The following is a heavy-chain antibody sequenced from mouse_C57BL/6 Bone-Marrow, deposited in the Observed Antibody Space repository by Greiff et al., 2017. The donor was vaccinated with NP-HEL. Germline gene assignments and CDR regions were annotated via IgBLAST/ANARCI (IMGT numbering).Heavy chain of an antibody. CDR3: ARLVYYGNSYYFDY. Sequence: VQLQQSGPELVKPGASVKMSCKASGYTFTDYNMHWVKQSHGKSLEWIGYINPTNGGTSYNQKFKGKATLTVNKSSSTAYMELRSLTSEDSAVYYCARLVYYGNSYYFDYWGQGTTLTVSS. D-gene: IGHD2-1*01. V-gene: IGHV1-22*01. CDR2: INPTNGGT. J-gene: IGHJ2*01. CDR1: GYTFTDYN.